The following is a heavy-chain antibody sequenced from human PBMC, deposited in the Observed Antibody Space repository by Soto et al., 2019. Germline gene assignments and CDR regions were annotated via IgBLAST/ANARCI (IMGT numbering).Heavy chain of an antibody. CDR2: ISGSDGAT. Sequence: GGSLRLSCAASGFTFSSYAMTWVRQAPGKGLEWVSSISGSDGATFYADSVKGRFTISRDNSDNTLYLQMHTLRAEDTAVYYCAKDWSGHYPNGTFDYWGQGTLVTVSS. CDR1: GFTFSSYA. J-gene: IGHJ4*02. CDR3: AKDWSGHYPNGTFDY. D-gene: IGHD3-3*01. V-gene: IGHV3-23*01.